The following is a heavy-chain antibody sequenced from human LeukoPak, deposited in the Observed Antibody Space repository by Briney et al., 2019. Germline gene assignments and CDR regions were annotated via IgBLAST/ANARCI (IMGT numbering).Heavy chain of an antibody. CDR1: GSYFSSHW. CDR3: ARHQWYVFAI. D-gene: IGHD2-15*01. V-gene: IGHV3-7*01. Sequence: AGGPLRLSCAASGSYFSSHWMTWVRQAPGKGLEWVASINQGGSDKYYLDSVKGRFTISRDNAKNSLDLQMNSLRAEDTAVYYCARHQWYVFAIWGQGTVVTVSS. J-gene: IGHJ3*02. CDR2: INQGGSDK.